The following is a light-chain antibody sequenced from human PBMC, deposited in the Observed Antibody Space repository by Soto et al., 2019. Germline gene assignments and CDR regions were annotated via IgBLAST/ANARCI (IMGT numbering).Light chain of an antibody. CDR1: QSISPW. CDR3: QQYRSRPYT. J-gene: IGKJ2*01. CDR2: RAS. Sequence: DIQMTQSPSTLSAYVGERVTITCRASQSISPWLAWYQKKPGKAPNLLIYRASNLQTGVPSRFSGSGSGTEFTLTISSLQPDDFATSYCQQYRSRPYTFGQGTKLEIE. V-gene: IGKV1-5*03.